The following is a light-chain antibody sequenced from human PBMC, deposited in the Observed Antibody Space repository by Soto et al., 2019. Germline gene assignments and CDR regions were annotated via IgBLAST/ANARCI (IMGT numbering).Light chain of an antibody. CDR3: SSYTSSSTVV. CDR2: EVS. CDR1: NSDIGIYNY. Sequence: QSALTQPASVSGSPGQSITISCTGTNSDIGIYNYVSWYQQHPGKAPKLVICEVSNRPSGVSSRFSGSKSGNTASLTISGLRAEDEADYYCSSYTSSSTVVFGGGTKLTVL. J-gene: IGLJ2*01. V-gene: IGLV2-14*01.